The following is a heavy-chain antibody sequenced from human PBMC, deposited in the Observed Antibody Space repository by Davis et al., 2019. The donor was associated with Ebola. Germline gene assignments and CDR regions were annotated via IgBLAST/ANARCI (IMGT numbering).Heavy chain of an antibody. D-gene: IGHD2/OR15-2a*01. V-gene: IGHV4-39*01. CDR3: ARHPGTLYAHSDC. J-gene: IGHJ4*02. CDR2: IYYSGIT. Sequence: MPSETLSLTCTVSGGSIISSSSYWGWIRQPPRKGLEWIGSIYYSGITYYNPSLKSRVTIFVDTSKNQFSLKLRSVTAADTAVYYCARHPGTLYAHSDCWGQGTLVTVSS. CDR1: GGSIISSSSY.